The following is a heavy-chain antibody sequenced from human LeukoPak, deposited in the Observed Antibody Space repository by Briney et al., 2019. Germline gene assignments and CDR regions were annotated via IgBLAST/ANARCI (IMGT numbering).Heavy chain of an antibody. V-gene: IGHV4-4*07. CDR2: IYTSGST. D-gene: IGHD6-6*01. Sequence: SEALSLTCTVSGGSISSYYWSWIRQPPGKGLEWIGRIYTSGSTNYNPSLKSRVNMSVDTSKNQFSLKLSSVTAADTAVYYCASSSSEASVRAIFDYWGQGTLVTVSS. CDR3: ASSSSEASVRAIFDY. CDR1: GGSISSYY. J-gene: IGHJ4*02.